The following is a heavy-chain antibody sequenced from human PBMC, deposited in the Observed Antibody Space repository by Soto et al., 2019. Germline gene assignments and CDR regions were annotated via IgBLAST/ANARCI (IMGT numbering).Heavy chain of an antibody. J-gene: IGHJ3*02. CDR3: ARRLTGPPNYSNYRLNGDDAFDI. D-gene: IGHD4-4*01. Sequence: QLQLQESGPGLVKPSETLSLTCTVSGGSISSSSYYWGWIRQPPGKGLEWIGSIYYSGSTYYNPSLKSRVTISVDTSKNQFSLKLSSVTAADTAVYYCARRLTGPPNYSNYRLNGDDAFDIWGQGQWSPSLQ. CDR1: GGSISSSSYY. CDR2: IYYSGST. V-gene: IGHV4-39*01.